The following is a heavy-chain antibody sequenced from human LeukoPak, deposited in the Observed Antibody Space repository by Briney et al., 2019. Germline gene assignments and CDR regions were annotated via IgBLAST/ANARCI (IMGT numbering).Heavy chain of an antibody. Sequence: SGTVSLTCAVSGGSISSSNWWSWVRQPPGKGLEWIGEIYHSGSTNYNPSLKSRVTISVDKSKNQFSLKLSSVTAADTAVYYCASVGRSFDAFDIWGQGTMVTVSS. CDR1: GGSISSSNW. V-gene: IGHV4-4*02. D-gene: IGHD3-10*01. CDR3: ASVGRSFDAFDI. J-gene: IGHJ3*02. CDR2: IYHSGST.